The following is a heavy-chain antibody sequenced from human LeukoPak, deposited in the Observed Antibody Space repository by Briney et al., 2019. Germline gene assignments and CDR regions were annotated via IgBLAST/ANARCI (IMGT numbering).Heavy chain of an antibody. V-gene: IGHV4-39*01. CDR3: ARGRGGSC. J-gene: IGHJ4*02. Sequence: SETLSLTCTVSGGSISSSSYYWGWIRQPPGKGLEWIGTIYYSGSTYYNPSLKSRVTISVDTSKNQFSLKLSSVAAADTAVYYCARGRGGSCWGQGTLVTVSS. CDR1: GGSISSSSYY. CDR2: IYYSGST. D-gene: IGHD2-15*01.